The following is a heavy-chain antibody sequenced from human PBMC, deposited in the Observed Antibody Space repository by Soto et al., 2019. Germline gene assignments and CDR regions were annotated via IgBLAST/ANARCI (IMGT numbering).Heavy chain of an antibody. CDR3: ARVKQVCAGDCYFPYGMDV. J-gene: IGHJ6*02. CDR2: IHYSGST. D-gene: IGHD2-21*02. CDR1: GGSISSGGYY. V-gene: IGHV4-61*08. Sequence: PSETLSLTCAVSGGSISSGGYYWSWIRQPPGKGLEWIGYIHYSGSTNYNPSLKSRVTISVDTSKNQFSLKLTSVTAADTAVYYCARVKQVCAGDCYFPYGMDVWGQGTTVTVSS.